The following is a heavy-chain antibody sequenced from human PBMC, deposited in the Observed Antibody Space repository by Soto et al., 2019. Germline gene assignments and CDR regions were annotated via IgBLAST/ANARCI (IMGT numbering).Heavy chain of an antibody. Sequence: QVQLVESGGGLVKPGGSLRLSCVASGFTFSDHYMTWIRQAPGKGLEWLSYISTSSSYTNYADSVKGRFTISRDNAMNSLYLQMNSLRAEDTAVYYCSRILLTGYFDYWGQGTLVTVSS. CDR3: SRILLTGYFDY. CDR2: ISTSSSYT. J-gene: IGHJ4*02. D-gene: IGHD2-15*01. V-gene: IGHV3-11*05. CDR1: GFTFSDHY.